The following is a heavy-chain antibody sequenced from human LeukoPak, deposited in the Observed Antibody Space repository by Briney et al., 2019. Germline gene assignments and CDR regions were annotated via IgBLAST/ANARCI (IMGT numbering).Heavy chain of an antibody. D-gene: IGHD6-19*01. CDR2: IDYSGST. V-gene: IGHV4-39*07. Sequence: SETLSLTCTVSGDSSYNCVYNWAWIRRPPGRGLEWIGSIDYSGSTYYNPSLKTRATISVDKSKNQLSLKLNSVTAADTAVYYCAREYTLYRSGWFLDYWGQGTVATVSS. J-gene: IGHJ4*02. CDR3: AREYTLYRSGWFLDY. CDR1: GDSSYNCVYN.